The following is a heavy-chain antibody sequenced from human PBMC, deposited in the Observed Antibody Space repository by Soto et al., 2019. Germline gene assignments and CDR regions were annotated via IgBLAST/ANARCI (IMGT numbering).Heavy chain of an antibody. CDR1: GGSISSGDYY. CDR3: ARDNGVGP. Sequence: QVQLQESGPGLVRPSQTLSLTCTVSGGSISSGDYYWSWIRQPPGKGLEWIGYIYDSGSTYYTSSLKSRVNITLDTSKNQFSLNLTSVTAADTAVYYCARDNGVGPWGQGTLVTVSS. V-gene: IGHV4-30-4*01. J-gene: IGHJ5*02. D-gene: IGHD2-8*01. CDR2: IYDSGST.